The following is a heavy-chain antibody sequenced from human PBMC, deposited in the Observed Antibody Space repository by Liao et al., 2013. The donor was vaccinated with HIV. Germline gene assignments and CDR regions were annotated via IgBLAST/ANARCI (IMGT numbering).Heavy chain of an antibody. Sequence: QVQLQQWGAGLLKPSETLSLTCAVYDGSFSGYYWSWIRQSPGKGLEWIGEINHSGSTNYNPSLKSRVTISVDTSKNQFSLKLSSVTAADTAVYYCASQKWLYRSAEYFQHWGQGTLVTVSS. V-gene: IGHV4-34*01. CDR1: DGSFSGYY. CDR2: INHSGST. CDR3: ASQKWLYRSAEYFQH. J-gene: IGHJ1*01. D-gene: IGHD3-22*01.